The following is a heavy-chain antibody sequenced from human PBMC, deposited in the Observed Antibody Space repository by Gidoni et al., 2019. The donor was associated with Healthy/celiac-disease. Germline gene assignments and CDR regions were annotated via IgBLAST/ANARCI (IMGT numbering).Heavy chain of an antibody. CDR3: AKDILGSGWYIFDY. CDR1: GFTFDDYA. Sequence: EVQLVESGGGLVQPGRSLRLSCAASGFTFDDYAMHWVRQAPGKGLEWVSGISWNSGSIGYADSVKGRFTISRDNAKNSLYLQMNSLRAEDTALYYCAKDILGSGWYIFDYWGQGTLVTVSS. CDR2: ISWNSGSI. D-gene: IGHD6-19*01. V-gene: IGHV3-9*01. J-gene: IGHJ4*02.